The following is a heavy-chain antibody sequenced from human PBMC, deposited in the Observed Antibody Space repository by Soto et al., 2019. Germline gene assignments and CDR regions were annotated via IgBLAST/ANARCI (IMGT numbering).Heavy chain of an antibody. V-gene: IGHV3-33*08. Sequence: PGGSLRLSCATSGFTFNTYGMHWVRQAPGKGLERVAIIWYDGSNKYYAESVKGRFTISRDNSKNTLSLQMNSLRAEDTALYYCARSDCTGAYCYSWPFNYGVDVWGQGTPVTVSS. J-gene: IGHJ6*02. CDR2: IWYDGSNK. D-gene: IGHD2-21*02. CDR1: GFTFNTYG. CDR3: ARSDCTGAYCYSWPFNYGVDV.